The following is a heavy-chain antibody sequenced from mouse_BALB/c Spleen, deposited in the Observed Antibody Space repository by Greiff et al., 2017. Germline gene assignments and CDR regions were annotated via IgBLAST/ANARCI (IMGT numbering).Heavy chain of an antibody. Sequence: EVQLVESGGGLVKPGGSLKLSCAASGFTFSDYYMYWVRQTPEKRLEWVATISDGGSYTYYPDSVKGRFTISRDNAKNNLYLQMSSLKSEDTAMYYCARDLITTAPYYFDYWGQGTTLTVSS. CDR2: ISDGGSYT. CDR1: GFTFSDYY. V-gene: IGHV5-4*02. D-gene: IGHD1-2*01. J-gene: IGHJ2*01. CDR3: ARDLITTAPYYFDY.